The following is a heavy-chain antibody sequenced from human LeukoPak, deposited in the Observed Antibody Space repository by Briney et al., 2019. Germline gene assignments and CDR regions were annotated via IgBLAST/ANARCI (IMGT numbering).Heavy chain of an antibody. CDR2: IYRGGST. J-gene: IGHJ6*02. D-gene: IGHD2/OR15-2a*01. V-gene: IGHV3-53*01. Sequence: PGGSLRLSCAASGFTVSSNYMSWVRQAPGKGLEWVSVIYRGGSTYYADSVKGRFTISRDNPKNTLYLQMNSLRAEDTAVYYCARDLSYYGMDVWGQGTTVTVSS. CDR3: ARDLSYYGMDV. CDR1: GFTVSSNY.